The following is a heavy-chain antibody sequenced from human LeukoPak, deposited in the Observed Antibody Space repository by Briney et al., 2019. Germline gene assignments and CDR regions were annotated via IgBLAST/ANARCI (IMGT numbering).Heavy chain of an antibody. Sequence: GGSLRLSCAASGFTFSSYAMSWVRQAPGKGLEWVSAISGSGGSTYYADSAKGRFTISRDNSKNTLYLQMNSLRAEDTAVYYCATLDGYNQIYVPFDYWGRGTLVTVSS. CDR3: ATLDGYNQIYVPFDY. J-gene: IGHJ4*02. D-gene: IGHD3-10*02. CDR2: ISGSGGST. V-gene: IGHV3-23*01. CDR1: GFTFSSYA.